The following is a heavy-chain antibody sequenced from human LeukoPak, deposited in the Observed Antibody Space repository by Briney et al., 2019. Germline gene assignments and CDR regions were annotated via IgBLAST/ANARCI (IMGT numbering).Heavy chain of an antibody. D-gene: IGHD6-19*01. V-gene: IGHV3-48*03. CDR2: ISSSGSTI. Sequence: PGGSLRLSCAASGFTFSSYEMNWVRQAPGKGPEWVSYISSSGSTIYYADSVKGRFTISRDNAKNSLYLQMNSLRAEDTAVYYCARESSAGAFDIWGQGTMVTVSS. J-gene: IGHJ3*02. CDR3: ARESSAGAFDI. CDR1: GFTFSSYE.